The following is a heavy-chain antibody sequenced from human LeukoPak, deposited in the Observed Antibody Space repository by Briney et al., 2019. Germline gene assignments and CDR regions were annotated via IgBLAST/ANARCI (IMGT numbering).Heavy chain of an antibody. J-gene: IGHJ4*02. CDR1: GGSFSGYY. CDR3: ARGVVGATH. V-gene: IGHV4-34*01. CDR2: INHSGST. D-gene: IGHD1-26*01. Sequence: SETLSLTCGVSGGSFSGYYWSWIRQPPGKGLEWIGEINHSGSTNYNPSLKSRVTISVDTSKNQFSLKLSSVTAADTAVYYCARGVVGATHWGQGTLVTVSS.